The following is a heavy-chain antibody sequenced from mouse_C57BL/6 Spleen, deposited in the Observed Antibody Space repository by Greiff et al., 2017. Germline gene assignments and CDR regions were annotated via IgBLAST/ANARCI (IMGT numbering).Heavy chain of an antibody. J-gene: IGHJ4*01. V-gene: IGHV1-62-2*01. Sequence: VVEPGASVKLSCKASGYTFTEYTIHWVKQRSGQGLEWIGWFYPGSGSIKYNEKFKDKATLTADKSSSTVYMELSRLTSEDSAVYFCARALYYYAMDYWGQGTSVTVSS. CDR2: FYPGSGSI. CDR3: ARALYYYAMDY. D-gene: IGHD6-5*01. CDR1: GYTFTEYT.